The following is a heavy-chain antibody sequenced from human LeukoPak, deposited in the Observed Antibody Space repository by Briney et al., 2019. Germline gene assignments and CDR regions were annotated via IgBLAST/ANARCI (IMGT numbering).Heavy chain of an antibody. CDR2: MFYSGRT. Sequence: SETLSLTCTVSGGSISSGNYHWAWMRQPPGKGPEWIGSMFYSGRTYYNPSLKSRVTMSVDTSKNHFSLKVTSVTAADTAVYYCARRLAVASYFDYWGQGTLVTVSS. D-gene: IGHD6-19*01. CDR1: GGSISSGNYH. CDR3: ARRLAVASYFDY. V-gene: IGHV4-39*02. J-gene: IGHJ4*02.